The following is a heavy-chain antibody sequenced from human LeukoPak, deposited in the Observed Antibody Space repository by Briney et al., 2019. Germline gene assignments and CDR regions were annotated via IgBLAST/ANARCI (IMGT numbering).Heavy chain of an antibody. D-gene: IGHD3-16*01. V-gene: IGHV4-39*01. CDR1: GDSISSSSYY. Sequence: SETLSLTCTVSGDSISSSSYYWGWIRQAPGKGLEWIGNFYYSGSAYYNPSLRSRITISVDTSKNQFPLKLSSATAADTAVYYCARLGGVVGYWGQGTLVTVSS. J-gene: IGHJ4*02. CDR2: FYYSGSA. CDR3: ARLGGVVGY.